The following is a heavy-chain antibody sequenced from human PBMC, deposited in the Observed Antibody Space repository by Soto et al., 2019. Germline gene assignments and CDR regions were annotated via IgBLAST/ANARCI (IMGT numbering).Heavy chain of an antibody. D-gene: IGHD2-15*01. J-gene: IGHJ4*02. Sequence: PGGSLRLSCAASGFTFSNYPMSWVRQAPGKGLEWVSIIHNSGVATYYADSVKGRFTISRDNSKNTLYLQLDSLRAEDTAVYYCAKDPNPKYCSGACWPFAWGQGTLGTVSS. CDR1: GFTFSNYP. CDR3: AKDPNPKYCSGACWPFA. V-gene: IGHV3-23*01. CDR2: IHNSGVAT.